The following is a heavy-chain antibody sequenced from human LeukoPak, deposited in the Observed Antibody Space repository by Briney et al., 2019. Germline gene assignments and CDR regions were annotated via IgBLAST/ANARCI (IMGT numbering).Heavy chain of an antibody. D-gene: IGHD3-3*01. CDR3: ARLLTYDFWSGYHFDY. CDR1: GGSISSSSYY. Sequence: MPSETLSLTRTVSGGSISSSSYYWGWIRQPPGKGLEWIGSIYYSGSTYYNPSLKSRVTISVDTSKNQFSLKLSSVTAADTAVYYCARLLTYDFWSGYHFDYWGQGTLVTVSS. J-gene: IGHJ4*02. CDR2: IYYSGST. V-gene: IGHV4-39*01.